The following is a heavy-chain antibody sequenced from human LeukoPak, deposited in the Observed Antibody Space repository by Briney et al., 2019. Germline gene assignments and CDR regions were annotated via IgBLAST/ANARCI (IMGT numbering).Heavy chain of an antibody. Sequence: ASVKVSCKVSGYTLTELSMHWVRQAPGKGLEWMGGFDPEDGETIYAQKFQGRVTMTEDTSTDTAYMELSSLRPEDTALYYCAKDFSLRGLRGFFDYWGQGPLVTVSS. CDR1: GYTLTELS. D-gene: IGHD4-23*01. V-gene: IGHV1-24*01. CDR2: FDPEDGET. J-gene: IGHJ4*02. CDR3: AKDFSLRGLRGFFDY.